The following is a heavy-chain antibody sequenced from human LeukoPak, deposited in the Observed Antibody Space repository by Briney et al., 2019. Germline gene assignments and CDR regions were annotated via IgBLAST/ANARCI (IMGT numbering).Heavy chain of an antibody. D-gene: IGHD5-12*01. J-gene: IGHJ4*02. CDR1: GGSISSYY. CDR2: IYYSGST. V-gene: IGHV4-59*01. CDR3: ARVERYSGYGQGAFDY. Sequence: PSETLSLTCTVSGGSISSYYWSWIRQPPGKGLEWIGYIYYSGSTNYNPPLKSRVTISVDTSKNQFSLKLSSVTAADTAVYYCARVERYSGYGQGAFDYWGQGTLVTVYS.